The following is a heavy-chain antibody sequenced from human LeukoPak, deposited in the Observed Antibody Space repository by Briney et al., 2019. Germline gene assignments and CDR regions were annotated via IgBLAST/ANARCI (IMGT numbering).Heavy chain of an antibody. CDR1: GYSFTSYW. CDR2: IHPGDSDT. V-gene: IGHV5-51*01. CDR3: ARRATVVTRFDP. J-gene: IGHJ5*02. D-gene: IGHD4-23*01. Sequence: LGESLKIPCKGFGYSFTSYWIGWVRQMPGKGLEWMGIIHPGDSDTRYSPSFQGQVTISADKSISTAYLQWSSLKASDTAMYYCARRATVVTRFDPWGQGTLVTVSS.